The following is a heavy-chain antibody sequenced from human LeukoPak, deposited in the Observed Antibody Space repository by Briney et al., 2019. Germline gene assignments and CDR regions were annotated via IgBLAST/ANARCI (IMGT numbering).Heavy chain of an antibody. CDR1: GCSFSTSGVG. V-gene: IGHV2-70*04. Sequence: SWPTLLNTTETRTLACTCSGCSFSTSGVGVGWVCRRPGKAVEWLACIASGDGKCYSASLKTKHTISKDTSKNQLVLTMTNMDPVDTATYYCARSYGDYVRYAFDIWGQGTMVTVSS. D-gene: IGHD4-17*01. CDR2: IASGDGK. CDR3: ARSYGDYVRYAFDI. J-gene: IGHJ3*02.